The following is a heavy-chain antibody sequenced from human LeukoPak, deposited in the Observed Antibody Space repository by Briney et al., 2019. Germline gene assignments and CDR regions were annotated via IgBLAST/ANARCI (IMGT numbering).Heavy chain of an antibody. J-gene: IGHJ4*02. CDR3: ATHPGHYCSGGSCYGD. D-gene: IGHD2-15*01. Sequence: PGRSLRLSCAASGFTFSNYTMSWVRQAPGKGLQWVSSISGSGTNTYYADYVKGRFTISRDNSRNTLYLQMNSLRAEDTAVYYWATHPGHYCSGGSCYGDGGQETLVTVSS. CDR1: GFTFSNYT. V-gene: IGHV3-23*01. CDR2: ISGSGTNT.